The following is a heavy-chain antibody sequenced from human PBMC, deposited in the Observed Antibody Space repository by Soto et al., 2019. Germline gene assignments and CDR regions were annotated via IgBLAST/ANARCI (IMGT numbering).Heavy chain of an antibody. J-gene: IGHJ6*02. D-gene: IGHD2-2*01. V-gene: IGHV1-46*01. CDR2: INPSGGST. CDR1: GYTFTSYY. Sequence: ASVKVSCKASGYTFTSYYMHWVRQAPGQGLEWMGIINPSGGSTSYAQKFQGRVTMTRDTSTSTVYMELSSLRSEDTAVYYCARDQDIVVVPAAMLVYYYYGMDVWGQGTTVTVSS. CDR3: ARDQDIVVVPAAMLVYYYYGMDV.